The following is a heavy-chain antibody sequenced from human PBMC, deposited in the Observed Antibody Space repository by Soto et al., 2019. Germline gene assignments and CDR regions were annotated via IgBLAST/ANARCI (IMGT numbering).Heavy chain of an antibody. D-gene: IGHD4-17*01. V-gene: IGHV3-30*18. Sequence: QVQLVESGGGVVQPGRSLRLSCAASGFTFSTYGMHWVRQAPGKGLEWVAVISYDGNNKYYADSVKGRFTIARDNSKNTLFLQMDSLRAEDTAVYYCTKDHPPSTVTTPGHWGQGTLVTVSS. CDR2: ISYDGNNK. CDR3: TKDHPPSTVTTPGH. CDR1: GFTFSTYG. J-gene: IGHJ4*02.